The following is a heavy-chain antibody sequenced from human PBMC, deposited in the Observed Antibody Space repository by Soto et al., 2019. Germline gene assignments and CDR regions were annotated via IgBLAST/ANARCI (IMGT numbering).Heavy chain of an antibody. Sequence: QVQLQQWGAGLLKPSETLSLTCAVYGGSFSGYYWSWIRQPPGKGLEWIGEINHSGSTNYNPSLKSRVTISVDTSKNQFSLKLSSVTAADTAVYYCARGGQQLDYYYYYGMDVWGQGTTVTVSS. CDR1: GGSFSGYY. V-gene: IGHV4-34*01. CDR2: INHSGST. J-gene: IGHJ6*02. CDR3: ARGGQQLDYYYYYGMDV. D-gene: IGHD6-13*01.